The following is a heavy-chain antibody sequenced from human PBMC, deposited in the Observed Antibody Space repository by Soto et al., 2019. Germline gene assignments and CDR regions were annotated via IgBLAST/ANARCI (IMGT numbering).Heavy chain of an antibody. D-gene: IGHD3-10*01. J-gene: IGHJ6*02. CDR2: IYYSGST. CDR3: ARDVGATVRGVRGGFYYGMDV. V-gene: IGHV4-31*03. Sequence: PSETLSLTCTVSGGSISSGGYYWSWIRQHPGKGLECIGYIYYSGSTYYNPSLKSRVTISVDTSKNQFSLKLSSVTAADTAVYYCARDVGATVRGVRGGFYYGMDVWGQGTTVTVSS. CDR1: GGSISSGGYY.